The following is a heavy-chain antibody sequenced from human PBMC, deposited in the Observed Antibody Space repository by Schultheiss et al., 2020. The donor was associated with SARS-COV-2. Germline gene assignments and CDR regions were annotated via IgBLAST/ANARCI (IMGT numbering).Heavy chain of an antibody. D-gene: IGHD6-13*01. CDR1: GGSISSNY. CDR2: IYYSGST. J-gene: IGHJ1*01. V-gene: IGHV4-59*08. Sequence: SETLSLTCSVSGGSISSNYWSWIRQPPGKGLEWIGYIYYSGSTNYNPSLKSRVTISVDTSKNQFSLKLSSVTAADTAVYYCARLGAAAVGFQHWGQGTLVTVSS. CDR3: ARLGAAAVGFQH.